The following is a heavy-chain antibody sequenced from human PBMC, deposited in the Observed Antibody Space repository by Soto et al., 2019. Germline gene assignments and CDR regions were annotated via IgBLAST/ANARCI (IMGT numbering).Heavy chain of an antibody. D-gene: IGHD5-12*01. Sequence: QVQLQESGPGLVKPSQTLSLTCTVSGGSINSDDSYWSWLRQPPGRGLEWIGYIYDRETTYYNPSLKRRVTISVDTSKNQFALKLNSVTAADTAVYYCARDRQSEIVAMLASNGMDVWGQGTTVIVSS. J-gene: IGHJ6*02. V-gene: IGHV4-30-4*01. CDR1: GGSINSDDSY. CDR3: ARDRQSEIVAMLASNGMDV. CDR2: IYDRETT.